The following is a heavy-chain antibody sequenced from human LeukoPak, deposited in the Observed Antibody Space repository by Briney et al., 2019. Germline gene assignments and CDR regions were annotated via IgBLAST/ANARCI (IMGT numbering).Heavy chain of an antibody. Sequence: PGRSLRLSCAASGFTFDDYAMHWVRQAPGKGLEWVSGISWNSAAIGYAGSVKGRFTISRDNAKNSLYLQMNSLRAEDTALYYCAKAKDLGSGWYSFDYWGQGTLVTVSS. V-gene: IGHV3-9*01. J-gene: IGHJ4*02. CDR1: GFTFDDYA. CDR2: ISWNSAAI. D-gene: IGHD6-19*01. CDR3: AKAKDLGSGWYSFDY.